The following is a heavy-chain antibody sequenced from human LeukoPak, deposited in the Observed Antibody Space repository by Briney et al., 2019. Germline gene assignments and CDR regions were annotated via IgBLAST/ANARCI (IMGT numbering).Heavy chain of an antibody. D-gene: IGHD1-1*01. V-gene: IGHV1-8*01. CDR1: GYAFTSYD. J-gene: IGHJ5*02. CDR3: ARGALRSWNRNWFDP. Sequence: ASVKVSCKASGYAFTSYDINWARQATGQGLEWMGWMNPNSGNTGYAQKFQGRVTMTRNTSISTAYMELSSLRSEDTAVYYCARGALRSWNRNWFDPWGQGTLVTVSS. CDR2: MNPNSGNT.